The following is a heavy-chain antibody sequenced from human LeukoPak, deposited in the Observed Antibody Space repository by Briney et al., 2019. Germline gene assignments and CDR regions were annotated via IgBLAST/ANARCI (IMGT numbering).Heavy chain of an antibody. Sequence: GRSLRLSCAASGFTFSSYGMHWVRQAPGKGLEWVAVIWYDGSNKYYADSVKGRFTISRDNSKNTLYLQMNSLRAEDTAVYYCAKDIVLMVYAICYYYYMDVWGKGTTVTVSS. CDR3: AKDIVLMVYAICYYYYMDV. CDR2: IWYDGSNK. J-gene: IGHJ6*03. CDR1: GFTFSSYG. V-gene: IGHV3-33*06. D-gene: IGHD2-8*01.